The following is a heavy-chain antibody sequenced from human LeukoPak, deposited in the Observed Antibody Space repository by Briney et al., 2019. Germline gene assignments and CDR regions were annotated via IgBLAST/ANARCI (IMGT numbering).Heavy chain of an antibody. CDR2: IKKDGSEK. Sequence: GGSRRLSCAASGFTFSSYWMSWVRQAPGKGLEWVANIKKDGSEKYYVDSVKGRYTISKDNAKKSLYLQMNSRRGEDTAVYYCARGAAAGRGAFDIWGQGTMVTVSS. CDR3: ARGAAAGRGAFDI. V-gene: IGHV3-7*01. J-gene: IGHJ3*02. D-gene: IGHD6-13*01. CDR1: GFTFSSYW.